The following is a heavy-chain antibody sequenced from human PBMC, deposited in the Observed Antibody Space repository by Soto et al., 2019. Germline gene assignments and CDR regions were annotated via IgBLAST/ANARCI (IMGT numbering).Heavy chain of an antibody. CDR1: GYTFTGYY. CDR2: INPNSGGT. D-gene: IGHD6-19*01. V-gene: IGHV1-2*02. CDR3: EGEEIAVACCDY. J-gene: IGHJ4*02. Sequence: QVQLVQSGAEVKKPGASVKVSCKASGYTFTGYYMHWVRQAPGQGLEWMGWINPNSGGTNYAQKFQGRVIMTRDTSISTPYIELSSLRSDDTAVYDCEGEEIAVACCDYWGKGTLVAVSS.